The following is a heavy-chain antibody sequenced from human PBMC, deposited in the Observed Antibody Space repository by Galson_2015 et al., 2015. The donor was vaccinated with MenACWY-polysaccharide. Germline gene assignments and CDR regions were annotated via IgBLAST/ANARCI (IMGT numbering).Heavy chain of an antibody. D-gene: IGHD2-15*01. CDR3: ASRLAQVGIAGYGYGMDV. CDR2: ISYSGST. Sequence: ETLSLTCTVSGGSISSSNYYWGWIRQSPEKGLEWIGTISYSGSTYYNPSLKSRVTISVDTSKNQFSRNLSSVTAADTAVYYCASRLAQVGIAGYGYGMDVWGQGTTVTVSS. CDR1: GGSISSSNYY. J-gene: IGHJ6*02. V-gene: IGHV4-39*01.